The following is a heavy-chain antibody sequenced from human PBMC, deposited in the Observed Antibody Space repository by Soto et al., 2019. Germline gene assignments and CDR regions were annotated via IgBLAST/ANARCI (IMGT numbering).Heavy chain of an antibody. J-gene: IGHJ3*02. V-gene: IGHV4-4*07. D-gene: IGHD6-6*01. CDR2: IYTSGST. CDR1: GGSISSYY. Sequence: PSETLSLTCTVSGGSISSYYWSWIRQLAGKGLEWIGRIYTSGSTNYNPSLKSRVTMSVDTSKNQFSLKLSSVTAADTAVYYCARDGRELADAFDIWGQGTMVTVSS. CDR3: ARDGRELADAFDI.